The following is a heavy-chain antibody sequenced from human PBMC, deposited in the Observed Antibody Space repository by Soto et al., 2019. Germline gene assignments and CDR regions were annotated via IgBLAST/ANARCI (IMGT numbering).Heavy chain of an antibody. CDR1: GDSISRNGHF. Sequence: RSLTCTVSGDSISRNGHFWTWIRQHPGKGLEWIGYIYYSGSSYYNPSLKSRVIISVDTSKNQFSLNLTAVTAADTAVYYCARGTMLRGPGYYYAMDIWGQGTTVTVSS. J-gene: IGHJ6*02. CDR2: IYYSGSS. D-gene: IGHD3-10*01. V-gene: IGHV4-31*03. CDR3: ARGTMLRGPGYYYAMDI.